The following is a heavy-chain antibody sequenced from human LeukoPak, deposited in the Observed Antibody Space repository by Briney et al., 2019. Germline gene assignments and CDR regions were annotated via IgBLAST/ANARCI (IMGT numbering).Heavy chain of an antibody. CDR2: ISSSSSYI. V-gene: IGHV3-21*01. CDR3: AREGYCSSTSCYYYYYYMDV. J-gene: IGHJ6*03. CDR1: GFTFSSYS. Sequence: AGGSLRLSCAASGFTFSSYSMNWVRQAPGKGLEWVSSISSSSSYIYYADSVKGRFTISRDNAKNSLYLQMNSLRAEDTAVYYCAREGYCSSTSCYYYYYYMDVWGQGTMVTVS. D-gene: IGHD2-2*01.